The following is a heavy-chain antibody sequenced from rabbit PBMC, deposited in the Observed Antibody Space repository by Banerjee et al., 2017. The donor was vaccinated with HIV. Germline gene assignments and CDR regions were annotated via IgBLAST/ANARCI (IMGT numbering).Heavy chain of an antibody. CDR2: IGAGSSGST. V-gene: IGHV1S45*01. D-gene: IGHD8-1*01. CDR1: GIDFGIYYY. J-gene: IGHJ4*01. Sequence: QQQLEESGGGLVKPGGTLTLPCKASGIDFGIYYYMCWVRQAPGKGLEWIACIGAGSSGSTYYASWAKGRFTISKTSSTTVTLQMTSLTDADTATYFCARDNLFSGDYAGSGYFNLWGPGTLVTVS. CDR3: ARDNLFSGDYAGSGYFNL.